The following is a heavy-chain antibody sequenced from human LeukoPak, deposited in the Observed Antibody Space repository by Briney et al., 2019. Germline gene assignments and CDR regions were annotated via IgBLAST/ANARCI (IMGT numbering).Heavy chain of an antibody. D-gene: IGHD5-12*01. CDR2: ISYDGSNK. J-gene: IGHJ3*02. CDR3: ARGVIVATSNDAFDI. V-gene: IGHV3-30*04. Sequence: GGSLRLSCAASGFTFSSYAMHWVRQAPGKGLEWVAVISYDGSNKYYADSVKGRFTISRDNAKNSLYLQMNSLRAEDTAVYYCARGVIVATSNDAFDIWGQGTMVTVSS. CDR1: GFTFSSYA.